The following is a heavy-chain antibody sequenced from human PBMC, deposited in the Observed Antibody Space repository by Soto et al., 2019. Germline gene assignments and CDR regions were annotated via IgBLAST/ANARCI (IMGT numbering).Heavy chain of an antibody. D-gene: IGHD2-15*01. CDR2: INPNSGGT. J-gene: IGHJ4*02. Sequence: GASVKVSCKASGYTFTGYYMHWVRQAPGQGLEWMGWINPNSGGTNYAQKFQGWVTMTRDTSISTAYMELSRLRSDDTAVYYCARAGYCSGGSCYSMIDYWGQGTLVTVSS. CDR3: ARAGYCSGGSCYSMIDY. CDR1: GYTFTGYY. V-gene: IGHV1-2*04.